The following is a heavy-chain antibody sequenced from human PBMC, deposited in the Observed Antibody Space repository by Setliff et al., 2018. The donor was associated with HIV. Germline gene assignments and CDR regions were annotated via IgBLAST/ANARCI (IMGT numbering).Heavy chain of an antibody. Sequence: LRLSCAASGFTFRGYSMHWVRQAPGKGLEWVSCISSSSSYIYYADSVKGRFTISRENAKNSLYLQMNSLRAEDTAVYYCARHYVPAAMIRSWFDPWGQGTLVTVSS. CDR3: ARHYVPAAMIRSWFDP. CDR1: GFTFRGYS. V-gene: IGHV3-21*01. CDR2: ISSSSSYI. D-gene: IGHD2-2*01. J-gene: IGHJ5*02.